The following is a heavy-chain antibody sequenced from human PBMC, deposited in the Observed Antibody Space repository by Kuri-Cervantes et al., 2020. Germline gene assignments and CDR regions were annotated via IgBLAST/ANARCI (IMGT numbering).Heavy chain of an antibody. CDR1: GFTFSNAW. V-gene: IGHV3-21*01. J-gene: IGHJ5*02. CDR2: ISSSSSYI. CDR3: AGGPYCGGDCYSGLP. Sequence: GGSLRLSCAASGFTFSNAWMSWVRQAPGKGLEWVSSISSSSSYIYYADSVKGRFTISRDNAKNSLYLQMNSLRAEDTAVYYCAGGPYCGGDCYSGLPWGQGTLVTVSS. D-gene: IGHD2-21*02.